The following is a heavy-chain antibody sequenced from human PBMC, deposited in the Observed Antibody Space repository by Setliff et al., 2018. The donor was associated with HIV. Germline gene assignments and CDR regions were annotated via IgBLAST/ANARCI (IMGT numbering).Heavy chain of an antibody. V-gene: IGHV3-13*01. D-gene: IGHD6-19*01. CDR3: ARNSDDSGWYYDY. CDR2: IGTAGDT. CDR1: GFTFSTYD. Sequence: GGSLRLSCAASGFTFSTYDMHWVRQATGKGLEWVSGIGTAGDTYYPGSVKGRFTISRENAENSLYLQMNSLTAGDTAVYYCARNSDDSGWYYDYWGQGTLVTVSS. J-gene: IGHJ4*02.